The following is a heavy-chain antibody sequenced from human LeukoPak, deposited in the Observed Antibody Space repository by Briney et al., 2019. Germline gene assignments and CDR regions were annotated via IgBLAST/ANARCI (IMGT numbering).Heavy chain of an antibody. V-gene: IGHV1-24*01. CDR1: GYTLTELS. J-gene: IGHJ6*02. Sequence: ASVKVSCKVSGYTLTELSMHWVRQAPGKGLEWMGGFDPEDGETIYAQKFQGRVTMTEDTSTDTAYMELSSLRSEDTAVYYCARDIVVVPAAISTHLYHYYYGMDVWGQGTTVTVSS. D-gene: IGHD2-2*01. CDR2: FDPEDGET. CDR3: ARDIVVVPAAISTHLYHYYYGMDV.